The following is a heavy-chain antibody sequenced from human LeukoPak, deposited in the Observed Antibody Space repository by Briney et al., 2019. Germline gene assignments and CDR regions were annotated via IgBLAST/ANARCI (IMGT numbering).Heavy chain of an antibody. CDR2: ISAYNGNT. Sequence: GASVKVSCKASGYTFTSYGISWVRQAPGQGLEWMRWISAYNGNTNYAQKLEGRVTMTTDTSTSTAYMELRSLRSDDTAVYYCARVCSSGYYYYYMDVWAKGPRSPSP. J-gene: IGHJ6*03. CDR3: ARVCSSGYYYYYMDV. V-gene: IGHV1-18*01. D-gene: IGHD2-2*01. CDR1: GYTFTSYG.